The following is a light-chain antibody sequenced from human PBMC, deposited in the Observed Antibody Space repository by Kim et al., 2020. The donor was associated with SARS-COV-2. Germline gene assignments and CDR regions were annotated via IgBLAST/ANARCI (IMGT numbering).Light chain of an antibody. CDR3: RAWDSSTHNYA. CDR1: KLGDKL. V-gene: IGLV3-1*01. Sequence: PGQTGSVPCSQSKLGDKLVSWNQPQPGQTPVVVIYKDNRRPSGIPERSSGYNSGNTATLTISGTQAKDEAEYYCRAWDSSTHNYAFGAGTKVTGL. J-gene: IGLJ1*01. CDR2: KDN.